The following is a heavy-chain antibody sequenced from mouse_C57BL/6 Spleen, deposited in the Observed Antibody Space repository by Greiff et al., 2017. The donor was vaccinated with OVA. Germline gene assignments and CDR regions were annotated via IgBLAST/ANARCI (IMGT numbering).Heavy chain of an antibody. V-gene: IGHV1-54*01. Sequence: VQLQQSGAELVRPGTSVKVSCKASGYAFTNYLLEWVKQRPGQGLEWIGVINPGSGGTNYNEKFKGKATLTADKSSSTAYMQLSSLTSEDSAVYFCARSDGYYAMDYWGQGTSVTVSS. CDR3: ARSDGYYAMDY. D-gene: IGHD2-3*01. CDR2: INPGSGGT. J-gene: IGHJ4*01. CDR1: GYAFTNYL.